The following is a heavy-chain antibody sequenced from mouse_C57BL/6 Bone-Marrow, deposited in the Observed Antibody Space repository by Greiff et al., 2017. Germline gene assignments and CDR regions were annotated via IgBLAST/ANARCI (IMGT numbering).Heavy chain of an antibody. J-gene: IGHJ3*01. CDR2: IDPENGDP. V-gene: IGHV14-4*01. CDR3: TTGYDYDRAWFAY. D-gene: IGHD2-4*01. CDR1: GFNIKDDY. Sequence: EVQLQQSGAELVRPGASVKLSCTASGFNIKDDYMHWVKQRPEQGLEWIGWIDPENGDPEYASKFQGKATITADTSSNTAYLQLSSLTSEDTAVYYCTTGYDYDRAWFAYWGQGTLVTVSA.